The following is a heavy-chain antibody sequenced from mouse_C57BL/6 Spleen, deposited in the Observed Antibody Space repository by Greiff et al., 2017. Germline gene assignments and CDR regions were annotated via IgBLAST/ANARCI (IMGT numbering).Heavy chain of an antibody. CDR2: IDPEDGET. CDR3: APYYDYDDGYYAMDY. Sequence: VQLKQSGAELVKPGASVKLSCTASGFNIKDYYMHWVKQRTEQGLEWIGRIDPEDGETKYAPKFQGKATITADTSSNTAYLQLSSLTSEDTAVYYCAPYYDYDDGYYAMDYWGQGTSVTVSS. D-gene: IGHD2-4*01. J-gene: IGHJ4*01. V-gene: IGHV14-2*01. CDR1: GFNIKDYY.